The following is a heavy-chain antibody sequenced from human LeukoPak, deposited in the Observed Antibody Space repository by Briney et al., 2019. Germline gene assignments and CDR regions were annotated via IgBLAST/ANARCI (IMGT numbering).Heavy chain of an antibody. Sequence: SETLSLTRAVYGGSFSGYYWSWIRQPPGKGLEWIGEINHSGSTNYNPSLKSRVTISVDTSKNQFTLKLSSVTAADTAVYYCARDRLPGQPVDYWGQGTLVTVSS. J-gene: IGHJ4*02. D-gene: IGHD3-16*01. CDR3: ARDRLPGQPVDY. CDR2: INHSGST. V-gene: IGHV4-34*01. CDR1: GGSFSGYY.